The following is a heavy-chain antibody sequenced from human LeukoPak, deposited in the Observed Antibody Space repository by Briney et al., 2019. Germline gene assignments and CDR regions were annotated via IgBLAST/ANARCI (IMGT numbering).Heavy chain of an antibody. CDR2: ISGSGGST. CDR1: GFTFSSYA. D-gene: IGHD3-22*01. V-gene: IGHV3-23*01. Sequence: GGSLRLSCAASGFTFSSYAMSWVRQAPGKGLEWVSAISGSGGSTYYADSVKGRFTISRDNSKNTLYLQMNSLRAEDTAVYYCAKAGIYDSSGYYFDYWGQGTLVTVSS. J-gene: IGHJ4*02. CDR3: AKAGIYDSSGYYFDY.